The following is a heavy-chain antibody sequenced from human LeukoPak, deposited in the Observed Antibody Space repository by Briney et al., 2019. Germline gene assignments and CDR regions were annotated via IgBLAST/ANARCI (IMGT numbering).Heavy chain of an antibody. CDR3: ARDDPPSAGDAFDI. CDR1: GGSISSYY. D-gene: IGHD6-25*01. CDR2: IYTSGST. J-gene: IGHJ3*02. V-gene: IGHV4-4*07. Sequence: PSETLSLTCTVSGGSISSYYWSWIRQPAGKGLEWIGRIYTSGSTNYNPSLKSRVTMSVDTSKNQFSLKLSSVTAADTAVYYCARDDPPSAGDAFDIWGQGTMVTVSS.